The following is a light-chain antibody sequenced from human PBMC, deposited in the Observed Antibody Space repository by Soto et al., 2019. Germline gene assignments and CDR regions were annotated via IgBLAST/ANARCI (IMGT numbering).Light chain of an antibody. CDR3: QQYNNWPLT. J-gene: IGKJ4*01. Sequence: ETVMSQSPGTLSVSPGERATLSCRASQSPTSYLAWYQQKPDQAPRLLIYGISTRATDIPARFSGSGSGTEFTLTISSLQSEDFAVYYCQQYNNWPLTFGGGTKVDIK. CDR1: QSPTSY. V-gene: IGKV3-15*01. CDR2: GIS.